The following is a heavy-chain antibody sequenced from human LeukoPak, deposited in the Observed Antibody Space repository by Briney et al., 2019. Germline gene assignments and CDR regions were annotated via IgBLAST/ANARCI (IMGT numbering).Heavy chain of an antibody. J-gene: IGHJ4*02. CDR1: GFTVSKYW. V-gene: IGHV3-7*03. CDR3: ERKRMPWGSLRGGYFDY. CDR2: IKQKGGEK. Sequence: GGSVRLSCAASGFTVSKYWVRWVRQAPGEGLECVAYIKQKGGEKYYVECGAGRFTISRDNANNSIYLQMNSLRAEDTAVYYCERKRMPWGSLRGGYFDYWGQGTLVTVSS. D-gene: IGHD5/OR15-5a*01.